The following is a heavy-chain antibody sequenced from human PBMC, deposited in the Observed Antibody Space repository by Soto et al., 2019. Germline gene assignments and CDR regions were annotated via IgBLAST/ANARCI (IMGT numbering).Heavy chain of an antibody. Sequence: SETLSLTCTVSGDSISSTRWWSWVRQSPGKGLEWIGDIYHGGNTFYSPSLKDRALISLDTSKNQFSLKLRSVTAADTAVYYCAKANIATDHGMDVWGQGTTVTVSS. CDR2: IYHGGNT. V-gene: IGHV4-4*02. D-gene: IGHD6-13*01. CDR3: AKANIATDHGMDV. CDR1: GDSISSTRW. J-gene: IGHJ6*02.